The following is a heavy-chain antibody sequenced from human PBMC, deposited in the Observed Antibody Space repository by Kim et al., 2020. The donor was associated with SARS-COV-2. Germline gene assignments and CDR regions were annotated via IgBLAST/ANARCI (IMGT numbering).Heavy chain of an antibody. D-gene: IGHD2-15*01. CDR1: GYTFTSYW. CDR2: IDPSDSYT. Sequence: GESLKISCKGSGYTFTSYWISWVRQMPGKGLEWMGRIDPSDSYTTYSPSFQGHVTISADKSISTAYLQWNSLKASDTAIYYCARPYSEYGGFYYWGQGALVTVSS. CDR3: ARPYSEYGGFYY. J-gene: IGHJ4*02. V-gene: IGHV5-10-1*01.